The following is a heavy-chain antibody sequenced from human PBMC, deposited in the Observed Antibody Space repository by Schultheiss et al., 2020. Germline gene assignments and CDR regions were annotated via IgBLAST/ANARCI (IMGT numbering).Heavy chain of an antibody. V-gene: IGHV1-8*02. J-gene: IGHJ6*02. Sequence: ASVKVSFKASGYTFTGYYMHWVRQAPGQGLEWMGWINPNSGNTGYAQKFQGRVTMTRNTSISTAYMELSSLRSEDTAVYYCAREGGTTLVYYYGMDVWGQGTTVTVSS. D-gene: IGHD4-23*01. CDR2: INPNSGNT. CDR3: AREGGTTLVYYYGMDV. CDR1: GYTFTGYY.